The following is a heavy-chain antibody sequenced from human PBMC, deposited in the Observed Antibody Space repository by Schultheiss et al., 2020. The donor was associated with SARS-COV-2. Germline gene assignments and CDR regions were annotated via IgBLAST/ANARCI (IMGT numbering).Heavy chain of an antibody. CDR1: GFTLNNFG. J-gene: IGHJ6*03. Sequence: GESLKISCVASGFTLNNFGMHWVRQAPGKGLEWVAVISYDGSNKYYADSVKGRFTISRDNSKNTLYLQMNSLRAEDTAVYYCVSDLIAVEPSGRQNYNMDVWGKGTTVTVSS. CDR3: VSDLIAVEPSGRQNYNMDV. V-gene: IGHV3-30*03. D-gene: IGHD2-2*01. CDR2: ISYDGSNK.